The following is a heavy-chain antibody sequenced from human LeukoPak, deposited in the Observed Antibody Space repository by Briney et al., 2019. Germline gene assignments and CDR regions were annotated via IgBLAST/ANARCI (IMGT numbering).Heavy chain of an antibody. CDR2: IYYSGST. CDR3: ARHRGQWEHNDY. V-gene: IGHV4-39*01. CDR1: GGSISSSGYY. D-gene: IGHD1-26*01. J-gene: IGHJ4*02. Sequence: SETLSLTCTVSGGSISSSGYYWGWIRQPPGKGLEWIGSIYYSGSTYYNPSLKSRVTISVDTSKNQFSLKLSSVTAADTAVYYCARHRGQWEHNDYWGQGTLVTVSS.